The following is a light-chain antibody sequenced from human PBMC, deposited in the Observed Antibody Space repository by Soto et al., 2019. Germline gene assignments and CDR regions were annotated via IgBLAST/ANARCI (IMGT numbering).Light chain of an antibody. V-gene: IGKV3-20*01. Sequence: EIVLTQSPGTLSLSPGERATLSCRASQGVSTRYLAWYQQKFGQAPRLLIYDASTRATGIPDRFSGSGSGTYLTLTISRLEPADFAVYYCQQYGSSLQTFGQGTKVEIK. CDR2: DAS. CDR3: QQYGSSLQT. J-gene: IGKJ1*01. CDR1: QGVSTRY.